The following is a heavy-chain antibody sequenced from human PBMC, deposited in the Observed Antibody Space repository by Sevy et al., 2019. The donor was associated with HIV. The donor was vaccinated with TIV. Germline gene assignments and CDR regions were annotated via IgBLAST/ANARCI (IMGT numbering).Heavy chain of an antibody. CDR3: ARSVVTGNYFDY. D-gene: IGHD2-21*02. V-gene: IGHV4-59*13. CDR2: IYYSGST. CDR1: GGSMTSYY. J-gene: IGHJ4*02. Sequence: SETLSLTCTVSGGSMTSYYWNWIRQPPGKGLEWIGYIYYSGSTNYNPSLKSQVTMSVDTSKNRFSLTLISVTAADTAVYHCARSVVTGNYFDYWGQGALVTVSS.